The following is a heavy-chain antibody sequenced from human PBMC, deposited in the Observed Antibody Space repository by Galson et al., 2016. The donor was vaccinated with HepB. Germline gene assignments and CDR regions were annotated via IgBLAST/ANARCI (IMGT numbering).Heavy chain of an antibody. D-gene: IGHD5-18*01. CDR2: IKHDGSED. J-gene: IGHJ6*02. Sequence: SLRLSCAAASGFTFSTYWMSWVRQAPGKGLEWVANIKHDGSEDYYADSVKGRFTISRDNAKNLLYLQMDSLRVEDTGVYYCAREVVDRAMVYPLYFYGMDVWGQGTTVTVSS. CDR3: AREVVDRAMVYPLYFYGMDV. V-gene: IGHV3-7*01. CDR1: GFTFSTYW.